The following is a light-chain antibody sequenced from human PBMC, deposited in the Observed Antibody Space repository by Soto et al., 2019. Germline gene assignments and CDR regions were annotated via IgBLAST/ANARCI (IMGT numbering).Light chain of an antibody. V-gene: IGKV1-5*01. J-gene: IGKJ1*01. Sequence: QMTQSPSTLSASAGDTVTITCRASQSVSTFLAWYQQKPGKAPKLLIFDASSLKSGVPSRFRGSGSGTEFTLTISSLQHDHFATYYCQQYDSYSWTFGQGTKVDIK. CDR2: DAS. CDR3: QQYDSYSWT. CDR1: QSVSTF.